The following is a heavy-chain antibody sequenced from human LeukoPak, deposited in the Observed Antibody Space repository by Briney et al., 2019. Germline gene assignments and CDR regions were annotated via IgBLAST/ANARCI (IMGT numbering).Heavy chain of an antibody. Sequence: PGGSLRLSCAASGFTFSSYGMHWVRQAPGKGLEWVAFIRYDGSNKYYADSVKGRFTISRDNSKNTLYLQMNSLRAEDTAVYYCARDGLWYSTNRTFDYWGQGTLVTVSS. CDR2: IRYDGSNK. V-gene: IGHV3-30*02. J-gene: IGHJ4*02. CDR3: ARDGLWYSTNRTFDY. D-gene: IGHD6-13*01. CDR1: GFTFSSYG.